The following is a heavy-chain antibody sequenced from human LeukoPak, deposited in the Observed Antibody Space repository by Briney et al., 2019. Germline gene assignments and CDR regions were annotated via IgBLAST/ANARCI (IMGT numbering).Heavy chain of an antibody. CDR3: AIDLEGHICYFDY. CDR1: GFTFSSYW. D-gene: IGHD2-21*01. Sequence: GGSLRLSCAASGFTFSSYWMSWVRQAPGKGLEWVANIKQDGSEKYYVDSVKGRFTISRDNAKNSLYLQMNSLRAEDTAVYYCAIDLEGHICYFDYWGQGTLVTVSS. J-gene: IGHJ4*02. V-gene: IGHV3-7*01. CDR2: IKQDGSEK.